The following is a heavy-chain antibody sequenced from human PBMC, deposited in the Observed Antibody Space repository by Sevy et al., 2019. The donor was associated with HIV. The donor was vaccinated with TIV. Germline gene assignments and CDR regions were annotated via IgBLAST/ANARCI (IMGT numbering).Heavy chain of an antibody. V-gene: IGHV1-69*13. CDR1: GGTFSNYA. Sequence: ASVKISCKASGGTFSNYAISWVRQAPGQGLEWVGGIIPIFGTTNYAQKFQGRVTITADESTGTAYMELSSLTSDDSAVFYCARGLEYNDFWDGRLDYWGQGTQVTVSS. CDR3: ARGLEYNDFWDGRLDY. J-gene: IGHJ4*02. D-gene: IGHD3-3*01. CDR2: IIPIFGTT.